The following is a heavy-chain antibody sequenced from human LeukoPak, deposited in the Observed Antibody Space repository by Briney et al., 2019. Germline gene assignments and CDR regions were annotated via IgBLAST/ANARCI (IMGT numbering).Heavy chain of an antibody. CDR2: VNDSGST. Sequence: SETLSLTCAVYGGSFSGYYWTWIRQPPGKGLEWIGEVNDSGSTNYSPSLKSRVTISVDTSKNYFSLKLRSVTAADTAVYYCARKVRGNTYGSYDYWGQGTLVTVSS. CDR1: GGSFSGYY. V-gene: IGHV4-34*01. CDR3: ARKVRGNTYGSYDY. D-gene: IGHD5-18*01. J-gene: IGHJ4*02.